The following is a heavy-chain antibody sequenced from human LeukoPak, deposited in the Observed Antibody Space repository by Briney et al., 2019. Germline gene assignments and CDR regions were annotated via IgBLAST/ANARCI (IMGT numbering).Heavy chain of an antibody. J-gene: IGHJ4*02. CDR1: GGSFSGYY. V-gene: IGHV4-34*01. CDR2: INHSGST. D-gene: IGHD6-19*01. Sequence: PSETLSLTCAVYGGSFSGYYWSWIRQPPGKGLEWIGEINHSGSTNYNPSLKSRVTISVDTSMNQSSLKLSSVTAADTAVYYCAREVFGWYSFDYWGQGTLDTVSS. CDR3: AREVFGWYSFDY.